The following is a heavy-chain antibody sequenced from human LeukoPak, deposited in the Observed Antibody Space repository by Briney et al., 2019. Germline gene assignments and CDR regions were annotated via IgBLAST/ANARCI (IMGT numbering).Heavy chain of an antibody. V-gene: IGHV4-34*01. D-gene: IGHD4-17*01. CDR2: ITHHGST. Sequence: SETLSLTCAVYGGSFSNYYLGWVRQPPGKGLEWIGEITHHGSTNYNPSLKSRVTISVDTSKNQFSLKLNSVAAADTAVYYCAPIFGDYSDFDSWGQGTLVTVSS. J-gene: IGHJ4*02. CDR1: GGSFSNYY. CDR3: APIFGDYSDFDS.